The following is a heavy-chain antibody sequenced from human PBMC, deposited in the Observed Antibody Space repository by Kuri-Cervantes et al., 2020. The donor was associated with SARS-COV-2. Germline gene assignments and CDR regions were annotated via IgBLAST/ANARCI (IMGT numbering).Heavy chain of an antibody. D-gene: IGHD3-10*01. V-gene: IGHV4-39*07. CDR2: IYYSGST. CDR1: GGSISSSSYY. CDR3: AREVLLWFGELLSYDAFDI. J-gene: IGHJ3*02. Sequence: SETLSLTCTVSGGSISSSSYYWGWIRQPPGKGLEWIGSIYYSGSTYYNPSLKSRVTISVDTSKNQFSLKLSSVTAADTAVYYCAREVLLWFGELLSYDAFDIWGQGTMVTVSS.